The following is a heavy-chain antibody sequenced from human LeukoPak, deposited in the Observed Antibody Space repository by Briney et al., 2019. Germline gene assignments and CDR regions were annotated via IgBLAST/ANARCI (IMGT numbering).Heavy chain of an antibody. V-gene: IGHV4-4*07. CDR1: GGSLSPYY. Sequence: SETLSLTCTISGGSLSPYYWNWIRQPAGKGLEWIGRIYSSGTTNYNPSLRSRVSMSVDTSKNQFSLKLTSVTAADTAVYYCARHNIASDGARLFDFWGRGTLVTVSS. CDR3: ARHNIASDGARLFDF. J-gene: IGHJ4*02. CDR2: IYSSGTT. D-gene: IGHD4-17*01.